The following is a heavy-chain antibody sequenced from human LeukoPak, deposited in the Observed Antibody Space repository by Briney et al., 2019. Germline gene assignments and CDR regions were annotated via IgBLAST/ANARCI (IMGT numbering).Heavy chain of an antibody. J-gene: IGHJ3*02. V-gene: IGHV4-59*08. CDR1: GGSISSYY. CDR3: ARQGYYYDSSGYYYHDAFDI. D-gene: IGHD3-22*01. CDR2: IYYSGST. Sequence: SETLSLTCTVSGGSISSYYWSWIRQPPGKGLEWIGYIYYSGSTNCNPSLKSRVTISVDTSKNQFSLKLSSVTAADTAVYYCARQGYYYDSSGYYYHDAFDIWGQGTMVTVSS.